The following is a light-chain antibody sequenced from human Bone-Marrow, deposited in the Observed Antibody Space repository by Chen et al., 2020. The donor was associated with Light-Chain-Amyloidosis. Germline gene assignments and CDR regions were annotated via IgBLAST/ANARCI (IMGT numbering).Light chain of an antibody. CDR3: QMWDSRSDRVV. CDR1: NIGSKS. V-gene: IGLV3-21*02. CDR2: DNS. J-gene: IGLJ2*01. Sequence: SYVLTQPPSVSVDPGQPATLTCGGRNIGSKSVNWYQQKPGQAPVLVVFDNSDRPSGIPERISGANSGNTATLTLSRVEAGDEADYYCQMWDSRSDRVVFGGGTKVTVL.